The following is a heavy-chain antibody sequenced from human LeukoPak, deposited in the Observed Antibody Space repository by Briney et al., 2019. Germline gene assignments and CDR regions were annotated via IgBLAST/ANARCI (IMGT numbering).Heavy chain of an antibody. CDR2: ISSSSSYI. CDR1: GFTFSSYS. J-gene: IGHJ4*02. Sequence: GGSLRLSCAASGFTFSSYSMNWVRQAPGKGLEWVSSISSSSSYIYYADSVKGRFTISRDNAKNSLYLQMNSLRAEDTAEYYCARDYRLGYFDYWGQGTLVTVSS. CDR3: ARDYRLGYFDY. D-gene: IGHD7-27*01. V-gene: IGHV3-21*01.